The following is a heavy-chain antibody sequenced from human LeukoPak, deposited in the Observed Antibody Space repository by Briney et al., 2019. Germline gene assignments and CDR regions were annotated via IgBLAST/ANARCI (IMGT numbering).Heavy chain of an antibody. D-gene: IGHD2-2*01. Sequence: ASVKVSCKASGYTFTSYGISGVRQAPGQGLEWMGWISAYNGNTNYAQKLQGRVTMTTATSTSTAYMELRSLRSDDTAVYYCARGGIDWCSSTSCYYYYYYYMDVWGKGTTVTVSS. CDR1: GYTFTSYG. V-gene: IGHV1-18*01. J-gene: IGHJ6*03. CDR2: ISAYNGNT. CDR3: ARGGIDWCSSTSCYYYYYYYMDV.